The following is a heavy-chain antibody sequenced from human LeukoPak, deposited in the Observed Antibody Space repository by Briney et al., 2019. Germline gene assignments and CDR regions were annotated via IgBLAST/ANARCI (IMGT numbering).Heavy chain of an antibody. CDR3: ARDPGDYGIDY. CDR2: IYHSGST. V-gene: IGHV4-38-2*02. Sequence: KASETLSLTCTVSGYSISSGYYWGWIRQPPGKGLEWIGSIYHSGSTYYNPSLKSRVTISVDTSKNQFSLKLTSVTAADTAVYYCARDPGDYGIDYWGQGTLVTVSS. J-gene: IGHJ4*02. D-gene: IGHD4-17*01. CDR1: GYSISSGYY.